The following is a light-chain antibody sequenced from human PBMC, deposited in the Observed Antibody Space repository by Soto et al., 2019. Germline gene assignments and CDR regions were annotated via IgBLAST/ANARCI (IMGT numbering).Light chain of an antibody. CDR2: DVS. Sequence: QSALTQPASVSGSPGQSITISCTGTSSDVGGYNYVSWYQQHPGKAPKLMIYDVSNWPSGVSNRFSGSKSGNTASLTISGLQAEDEADYYCSSYTSSSTPSFGGGTKLTVL. CDR3: SSYTSSSTPS. V-gene: IGLV2-14*01. J-gene: IGLJ2*01. CDR1: SSDVGGYNY.